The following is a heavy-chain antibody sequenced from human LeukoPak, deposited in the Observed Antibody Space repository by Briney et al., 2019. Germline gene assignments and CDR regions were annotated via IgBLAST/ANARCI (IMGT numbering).Heavy chain of an antibody. CDR2: THYSGNA. Sequence: SETLSLTCTVSGDSISSGDYYWSWIRQHPGKGLEWIGYTHYSGNAYYNPSLKSRVTISVDTSKNQFSLKLSSVTAADTAVYYCARSELRGYSYGYPSYYFDYWGQGTLVTVSS. CDR1: GDSISSGDYY. V-gene: IGHV4-30-4*08. D-gene: IGHD5-18*01. J-gene: IGHJ4*02. CDR3: ARSELRGYSYGYPSYYFDY.